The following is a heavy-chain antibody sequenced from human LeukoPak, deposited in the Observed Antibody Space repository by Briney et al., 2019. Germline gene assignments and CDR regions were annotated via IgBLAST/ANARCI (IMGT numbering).Heavy chain of an antibody. CDR2: INPSGTWT. V-gene: IGHV1-46*01. Sequence: SSVKVSCKASGHTFSRSYMHWVRQAPGQGLEWMGVINPSGTWTSYAQKFRGRITMTRDMSTSTDYMELRSLGFEDTAVYYCAKDNSVGDIAWWFDPWGQGTLVTVSS. J-gene: IGHJ5*02. D-gene: IGHD1-26*01. CDR3: AKDNSVGDIAWWFDP. CDR1: GHTFSRSY.